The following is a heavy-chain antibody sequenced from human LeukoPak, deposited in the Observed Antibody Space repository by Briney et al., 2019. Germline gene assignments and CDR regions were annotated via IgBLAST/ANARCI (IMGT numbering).Heavy chain of an antibody. V-gene: IGHV3-64*01. CDR3: ARVLRDASGYNY. J-gene: IGHJ4*02. CDR1: GFTFSSYA. Sequence: GGSLRLXCAASGFTFSSYAMHWVRQAPGKGLEYVSAISIHGGDTYYANSVKGRFTISRDNSKNTLYLQMGSLRAEDMAVYYCARVLRDASGYNYWGQGTLVTVSS. CDR2: ISIHGGDT. D-gene: IGHD3-22*01.